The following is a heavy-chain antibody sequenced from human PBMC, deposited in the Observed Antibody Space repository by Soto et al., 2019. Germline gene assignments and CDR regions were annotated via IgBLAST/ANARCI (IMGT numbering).Heavy chain of an antibody. CDR2: IIPIFGTA. J-gene: IGHJ4*02. Sequence: SVKVSCKASGGTFSSYAISWVRQAPGQGLEWMGGIIPIFGTANYAQKFQGRVTITADESTSTAYMELSSLRSEDTAVYYCASGGSLAEYFDSWGQGTLATVSS. V-gene: IGHV1-69*13. D-gene: IGHD1-26*01. CDR3: ASGGSLAEYFDS. CDR1: GGTFSSYA.